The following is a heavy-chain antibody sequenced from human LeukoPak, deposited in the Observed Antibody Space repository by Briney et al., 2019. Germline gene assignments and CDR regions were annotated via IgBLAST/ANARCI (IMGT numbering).Heavy chain of an antibody. CDR3: AKDSSSSNYYYGMDV. V-gene: IGHV3-23*01. Sequence: RAGGSLRLSCAASGFTFSSYAMKWVCQAPGKGLEWVSVITSGGTTYYADSVKGRFTISRDNSKNTLYLQMNSLRAEDTAAYYCAKDSSSSNYYYGMDVWGQGTTVTVSS. D-gene: IGHD6-13*01. J-gene: IGHJ6*02. CDR2: ITSGGTT. CDR1: GFTFSSYA.